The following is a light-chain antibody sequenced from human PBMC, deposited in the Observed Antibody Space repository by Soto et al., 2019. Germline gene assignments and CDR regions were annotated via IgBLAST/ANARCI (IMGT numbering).Light chain of an antibody. V-gene: IGKV1-5*03. J-gene: IGKJ5*01. CDR2: KAS. CDR3: QQYGTSPIT. CDR1: QSMSSW. Sequence: DIQMTQYPSTLSASVGDRVTITSRASQSMSSWLAWYQQKPGKAPKLLIYKASSLESGVPSRFSGSGSGTDFTLTISSLEPEDFAVYYCQQYGTSPITFGQGTRLEIK.